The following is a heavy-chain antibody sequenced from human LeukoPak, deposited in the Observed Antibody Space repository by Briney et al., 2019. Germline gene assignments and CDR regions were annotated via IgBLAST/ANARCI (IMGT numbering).Heavy chain of an antibody. J-gene: IGHJ4*02. D-gene: IGHD3-3*01. CDR2: IYYSGST. V-gene: IGHV4-59*11. CDR1: GGSISSHY. CDR3: ARAVPQYCDFWSGYYFHAYYFDY. Sequence: SETLSLTCTVSGGSISSHYWSWIRQPPGKGLEWIGYIYYSGSTNYNPSLKSRVTISVDTSKNQFSLKLSSVTAADTAVYYCARAVPQYCDFWSGYYFHAYYFDYWGQGTLVTVSS.